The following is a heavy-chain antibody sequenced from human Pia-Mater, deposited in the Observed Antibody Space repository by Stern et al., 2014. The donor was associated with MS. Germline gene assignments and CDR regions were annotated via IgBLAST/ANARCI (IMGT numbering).Heavy chain of an antibody. CDR1: GDSISSTSYY. CDR3: ARFRTIYDWFDP. J-gene: IGHJ5*02. V-gene: IGHV4-31*03. Sequence: QLQLQESGPGLVKPSQTLYLTSPVAGDSISSTSYYWSGPRQNPTQGLERIGYIYYSGTTYYNPSLQSRLSLSVDTSKNQFFLKLNSVTAADTAIYYCARFRTIYDWFDPWGQGTLVTVSS. D-gene: IGHD3-3*01. CDR2: IYYSGTT.